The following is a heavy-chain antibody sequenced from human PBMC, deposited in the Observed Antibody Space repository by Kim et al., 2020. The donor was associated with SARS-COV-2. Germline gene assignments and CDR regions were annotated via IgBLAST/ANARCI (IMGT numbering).Heavy chain of an antibody. D-gene: IGHD5-12*01. V-gene: IGHV1-69*04. CDR2: IIPILGIA. CDR3: ARVLHYSGYDLSRSYYYYGMDV. CDR1: GGTFSSYA. J-gene: IGHJ6*02. Sequence: SVKVSCKASGGTFSSYAISWVRQAPGQGLEWMGRIIPILGIANYAQKFQGRVTSTADKSTSTAYMELSSLRSEDTAVYYCARVLHYSGYDLSRSYYYYGMDVWGQGATVTVSS.